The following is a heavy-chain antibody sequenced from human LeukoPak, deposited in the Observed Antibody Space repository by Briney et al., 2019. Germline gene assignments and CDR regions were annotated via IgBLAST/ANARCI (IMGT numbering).Heavy chain of an antibody. CDR1: GFPFSSYW. CDR2: IKQDGSEK. D-gene: IGHD3-22*01. CDR3: ARGHHSVNYYDSSGYPFDY. J-gene: IGHJ4*02. Sequence: ASLLLSCAASGFPFSSYWMSWVRQAPGKGLEWVANIKQDGSEKYYVDSVKGRFTTSRDNAKNSLYLQMNSLRAEDTAVYYCARGHHSVNYYDSSGYPFDYWGQGTLVTVSS. V-gene: IGHV3-7*01.